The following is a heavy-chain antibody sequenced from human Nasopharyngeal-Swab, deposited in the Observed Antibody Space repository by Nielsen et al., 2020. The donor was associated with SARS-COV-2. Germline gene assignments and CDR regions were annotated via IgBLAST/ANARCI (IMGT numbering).Heavy chain of an antibody. J-gene: IGHJ6*02. CDR2: IFSNDEK. V-gene: IGHV2-26*01. D-gene: IGHD3-22*01. Sequence: WIRQPPGKALEWLAHIFSNDEKSYSTSLKSRLTISKDTSKSQVVPTMTNMDPVDTATYYCARIIEVNTSYYYYGMDVWGQGTTVTVSS. CDR3: ARIIEVNTSYYYYGMDV.